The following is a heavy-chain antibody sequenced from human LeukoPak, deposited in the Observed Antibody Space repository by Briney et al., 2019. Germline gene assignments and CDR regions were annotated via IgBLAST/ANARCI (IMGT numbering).Heavy chain of an antibody. V-gene: IGHV3-21*01. CDR1: GFTFSSYS. D-gene: IGHD2-2*01. CDR3: ARDIRCSSTSCYHQTTDY. Sequence: GGSLRLSCAVSGFTFSSYSMNWVRQAPGKGLEWVSSISSSSSYIYYADSVKGRFTISRDNAKNSLYPQMNSLRAEDTAVYYCARDIRCSSTSCYHQTTDYWGQGTLVTVSS. J-gene: IGHJ4*02. CDR2: ISSSSSYI.